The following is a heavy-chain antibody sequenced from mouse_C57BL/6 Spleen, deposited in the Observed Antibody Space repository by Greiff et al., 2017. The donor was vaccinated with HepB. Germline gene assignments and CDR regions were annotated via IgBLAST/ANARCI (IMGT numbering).Heavy chain of an antibody. D-gene: IGHD1-1*01. CDR3: ARSGDYYGSSYGWYFDV. CDR2: IHPNSGST. CDR1: GYTFTSYW. J-gene: IGHJ1*03. V-gene: IGHV1-64*01. Sequence: VKLQQPGAELVKPGASVKLSCKASGYTFTSYWMHWVKQRPGQGLEWIGMIHPNSGSTNYNEKFKSKATLTVDKSSSTAYMQLSSLTSEDSAVYYCARSGDYYGSSYGWYFDVWGTGTTVTVSS.